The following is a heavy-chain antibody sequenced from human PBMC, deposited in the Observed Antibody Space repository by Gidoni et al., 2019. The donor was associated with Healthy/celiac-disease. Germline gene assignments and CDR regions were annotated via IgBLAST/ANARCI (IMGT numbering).Heavy chain of an antibody. D-gene: IGHD6-13*01. CDR3: TYGAVRGYSSIWYAPRYYYYGMDV. CDR2: IRSKAYGGTT. V-gene: IGHV3-49*04. Sequence: EVQLVESGGGLVQQGRSLRLSCTASGFTFGDFAMSWVRQAPGKGLGWVGFIRSKAYGGTTEYAASVKGRFTISRDDSKSIAYLQMNSLKTEDTAVYYCTYGAVRGYSSIWYAPRYYYYGMDVWGQGTTVTVSS. J-gene: IGHJ6*02. CDR1: GFTFGDFA.